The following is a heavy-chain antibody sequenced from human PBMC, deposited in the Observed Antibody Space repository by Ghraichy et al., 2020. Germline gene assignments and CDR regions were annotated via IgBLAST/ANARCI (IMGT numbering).Heavy chain of an antibody. J-gene: IGHJ4*02. D-gene: IGHD6-19*01. CDR2: ISSSSSYI. CDR1: GFRFSSYS. CDR3: ARDQYSSGWSELDY. Sequence: GGSLRLSCAASGFRFSSYSMNWVRQAPGKGLEWVSSISSSSSYIYYADSVKGRFTISRDNAKNSLYLQTNSLRAEDTAVYYCARDQYSSGWSELDYWGQGTLVTVSS. V-gene: IGHV3-21*01.